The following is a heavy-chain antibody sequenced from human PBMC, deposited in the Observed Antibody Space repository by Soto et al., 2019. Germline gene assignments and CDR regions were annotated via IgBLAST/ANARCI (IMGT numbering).Heavy chain of an antibody. J-gene: IGHJ6*03. CDR2: ISAYNGNT. CDR3: ARDRFRGPSGVLWSAYYCVDV. V-gene: IGHV1-18*01. D-gene: IGHD3-10*01. CDR1: GYTFTSYG. Sequence: GASVKVSCKASGYTFTSYGISWVRQAPGQGLEWMGWISAYNGNTNYAQKLQGRATMTTDTSTSTAYMELRSLRSDDTAVYYCARDRFRGPSGVLWSAYYCVDVWGKGTTVTVSS.